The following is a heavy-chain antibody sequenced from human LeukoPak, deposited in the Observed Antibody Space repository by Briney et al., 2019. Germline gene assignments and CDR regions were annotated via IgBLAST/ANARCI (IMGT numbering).Heavy chain of an antibody. CDR3: ASGEYCGGDCYSVY. Sequence: SVKVSCKASGGTFSSYAISWVRQAPGQGLEWMGGIIPIFGTANYAQKFQGRVTITADESTSTAYMELSSLRSEDTAVYYCASGEYCGGDCYSVYWGQGTLVTVSS. CDR2: IIPIFGTA. J-gene: IGHJ4*02. V-gene: IGHV1-69*13. D-gene: IGHD2-21*01. CDR1: GGTFSSYA.